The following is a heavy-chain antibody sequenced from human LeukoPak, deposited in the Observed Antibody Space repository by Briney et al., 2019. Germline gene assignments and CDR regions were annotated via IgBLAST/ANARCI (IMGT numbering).Heavy chain of an antibody. CDR3: ARTVVALYYYYYYYMDV. D-gene: IGHD2-15*01. V-gene: IGHV4-39*01. Sequence: SETLSLTCTVSGGSISSSSYYWGWIRQPPGKGLEWIGSIYYSGSTYYNPSLKSRDTISVDTSKNQFSLKLSSVTAADTAVYYCARTVVALYYYYYYYMDVWGKGTTVTVSS. CDR2: IYYSGST. J-gene: IGHJ6*03. CDR1: GGSISSSSYY.